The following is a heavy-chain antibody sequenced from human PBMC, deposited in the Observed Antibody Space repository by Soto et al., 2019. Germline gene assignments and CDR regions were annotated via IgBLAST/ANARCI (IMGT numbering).Heavy chain of an antibody. Sequence: GGSLGLSCAASGFTFSSNAMSWVRKAPGKGLEWVSAISPSGVTTYYADSVKGRFSISRDNSKNTLSLQMNSLRAEDTAVYYCAKDSAPWVGRKFDYWGQGTLVTVSS. D-gene: IGHD1-26*01. CDR1: GFTFSSNA. J-gene: IGHJ4*02. CDR3: AKDSAPWVGRKFDY. CDR2: ISPSGVTT. V-gene: IGHV3-23*01.